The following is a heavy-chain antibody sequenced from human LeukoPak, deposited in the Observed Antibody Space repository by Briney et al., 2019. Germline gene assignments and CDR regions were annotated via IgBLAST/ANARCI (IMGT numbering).Heavy chain of an antibody. V-gene: IGHV4-59*01. D-gene: IGHD2-2*02. CDR2: IYYSGST. J-gene: IGHJ3*02. Sequence: SETLPLTCTVSGGSISSYYWSWIRQPPGKGLEWIGYIYYSGSTNYNPSLKSRVTISVDTSKNQFSLKLSSVTAADTAVYYCARDPHCSSTSCYTAAFDIWGQGTMVTVSS. CDR1: GGSISSYY. CDR3: ARDPHCSSTSCYTAAFDI.